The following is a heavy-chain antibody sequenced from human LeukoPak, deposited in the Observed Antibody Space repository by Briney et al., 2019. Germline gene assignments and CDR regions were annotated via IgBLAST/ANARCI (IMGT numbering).Heavy chain of an antibody. CDR3: ASPGRATHFDY. V-gene: IGHV4-39*01. D-gene: IGHD1-26*01. CDR2: IYYSGST. CDR1: GGSIRSSSYY. Sequence: SSETLSLTCTVSGGSIRSSSYYWGWIRQPPGKGLEWIGSIYYSGSTYYNPSLKSRVTISVDTSKNQFSLKLSSVTAADTAVYYCASPGRATHFDYWGQGTLVTVSS. J-gene: IGHJ4*02.